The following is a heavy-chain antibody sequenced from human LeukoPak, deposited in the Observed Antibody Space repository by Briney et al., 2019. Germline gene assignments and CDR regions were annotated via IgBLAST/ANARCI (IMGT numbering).Heavy chain of an antibody. V-gene: IGHV5-51*01. CDR1: GYSFTTYW. D-gene: IGHD2-2*01. J-gene: IGHJ4*02. Sequence: GESLNTSCRGSGYSFTTYWIGWVRQMPGKGLEWMGIIYPGDSDTRYSPSLQGQVTTSADKSINTAYLQWSSLKASDTAIYYCARRQGCSSTSCPPDSWGQGTLVTDSS. CDR2: IYPGDSDT. CDR3: ARRQGCSSTSCPPDS.